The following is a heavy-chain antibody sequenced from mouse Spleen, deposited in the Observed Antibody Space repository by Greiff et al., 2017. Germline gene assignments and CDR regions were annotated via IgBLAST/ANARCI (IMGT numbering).Heavy chain of an antibody. CDR1: GYAFTNYL. Sequence: VQLQQSGAELVRPGTSVKVSCKASGYAFTNYLIEWVKQRPGQGLEWIGVINPGSGGTNYNEKFKGKATLTADKSSSTAYMQLSSLTAEDSAVYFCARGGGGYFGYWGQGTTLTVSS. J-gene: IGHJ2*01. CDR3: ARGGGGYFGY. V-gene: IGHV1-54*01. CDR2: INPGSGGT. D-gene: IGHD1-1*02.